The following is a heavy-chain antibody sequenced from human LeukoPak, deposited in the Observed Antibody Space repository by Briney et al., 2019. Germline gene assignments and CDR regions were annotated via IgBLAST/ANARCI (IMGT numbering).Heavy chain of an antibody. V-gene: IGHV3-7*03. D-gene: IGHD3-3*01. CDR3: ARRSPLEWLSEQYYFDY. CDR2: MNIDGSEK. Sequence: PGGSLRLSCAASGFTFSNYWMGWVRQAPGKRLEWVANMNIDGSEKYYADSVKGRFTISRDNAKNSLSLQMNSLRAEDTAVYYCARRSPLEWLSEQYYFDYWGQGTLVTVSS. CDR1: GFTFSNYW. J-gene: IGHJ4*02.